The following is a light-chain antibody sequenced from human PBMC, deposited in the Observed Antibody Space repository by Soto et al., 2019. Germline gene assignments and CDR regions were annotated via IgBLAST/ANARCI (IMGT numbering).Light chain of an antibody. CDR3: KSYAGSNTYV. CDR2: EVV. CDR1: KNDIGVYDF. V-gene: IGLV2-8*01. J-gene: IGLJ1*01. Sequence: SVLTQPPSASRSPGQSVTISCTGTKNDIGVYDFVSWYQHHPGKAPRLIIYEVVQRPSGVPDRFSGSKSGNTASLTVSGLQAADEADYFCKSYAGSNTYVFGSGTKATVL.